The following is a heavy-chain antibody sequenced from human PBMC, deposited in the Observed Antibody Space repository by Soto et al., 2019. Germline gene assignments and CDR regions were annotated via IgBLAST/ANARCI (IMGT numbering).Heavy chain of an antibody. CDR2: IYYSGST. Sequence: SETLSLTCTVSGGSVSSGSYYWSWIRQPPGKGLEWIGYIYYSGSTNYNPSLKSRVTISVDTSKNQFSLKLSSVTAADTAVYYCARTTHYYDSSGYLGPSVDYWGQGTLVTVSS. V-gene: IGHV4-61*01. D-gene: IGHD3-22*01. CDR1: GGSVSSGSYY. J-gene: IGHJ4*02. CDR3: ARTTHYYDSSGYLGPSVDY.